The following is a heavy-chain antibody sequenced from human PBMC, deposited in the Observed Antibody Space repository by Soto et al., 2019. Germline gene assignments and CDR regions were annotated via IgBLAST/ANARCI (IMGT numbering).Heavy chain of an antibody. CDR2: INPNSGGT. Sequence: GASVKVSCKASGYTFTGYYMHWVRQAPGQGLEWMGWINPNSGGTNYAQKFQGWVTMTRDTSISTAYMELSRLRSDDTAVYYCARAFGYSSSSYDYWGQGTLVTVSS. V-gene: IGHV1-2*04. CDR3: ARAFGYSSSSYDY. J-gene: IGHJ4*02. CDR1: GYTFTGYY. D-gene: IGHD6-6*01.